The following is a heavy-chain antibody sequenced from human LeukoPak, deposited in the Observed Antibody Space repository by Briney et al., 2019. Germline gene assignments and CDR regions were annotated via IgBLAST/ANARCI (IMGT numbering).Heavy chain of an antibody. CDR2: IHTSGST. CDR3: ARDRVSIARPQDI. Sequence: SETLSLTCNVSGVSISSYYWSWIRQPAGKGLEWIGRIHTSGSTNYNPSLKSRVTISVDTSKNQFSLKLSSVTAADTAVYYCARDRVSIARPQDIWGQGKMVTVSS. V-gene: IGHV4-4*07. CDR1: GVSISSYY. J-gene: IGHJ3*02. D-gene: IGHD6-6*01.